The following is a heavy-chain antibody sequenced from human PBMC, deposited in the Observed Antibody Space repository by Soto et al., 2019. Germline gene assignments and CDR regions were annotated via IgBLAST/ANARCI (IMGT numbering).Heavy chain of an antibody. CDR1: EFTFSSYS. CDR2: VNGGGDIT. J-gene: IGHJ6*02. V-gene: IGHV3-23*01. CDR3: ARCHFGVTIDV. D-gene: IGHD3-3*01. Sequence: EVQLLEAGGGLVQPGGSLRLSCAASEFTFSSYSMIWVRQAPRKGLEWVSGVNGGGDITYYAESVKGRFTISRDNSKNTLYLQMNSLGAEDTAVFYCARCHFGVTIDVWGQGTSVTVSS.